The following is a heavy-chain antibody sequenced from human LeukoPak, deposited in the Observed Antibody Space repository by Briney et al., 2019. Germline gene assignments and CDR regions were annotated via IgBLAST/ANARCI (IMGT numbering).Heavy chain of an antibody. CDR2: ISSTGETK. CDR1: GFTFSEYF. J-gene: IGHJ4*02. Sequence: GGSLRLSCAASGFTFSEYFMHWIRQAPGKGPEWVSYISSTGETKHYADSVKGRFTISRDNSKNTLYLQMNSLRAEDTAVYYCARLLSGNWGQGTLVTVSS. D-gene: IGHD2-15*01. V-gene: IGHV3-11*04. CDR3: ARLLSGN.